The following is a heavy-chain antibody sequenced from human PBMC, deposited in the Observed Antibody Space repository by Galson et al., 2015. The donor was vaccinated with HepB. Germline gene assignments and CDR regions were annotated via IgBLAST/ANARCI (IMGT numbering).Heavy chain of an antibody. CDR2: ISSSSSYI. CDR1: GFTFSSYS. Sequence: SLRLSCAASGFTFSSYSMNWVRQAPGKGLEWVSSISSSSSYIYYADSVKGRFTISRDNAKNSLYLQMNSLRAEDTAVYYCARKMDLYCSSTSCYNRGRYFDLWGRGTLVTVSS. CDR3: ARKMDLYCSSTSCYNRGRYFDL. J-gene: IGHJ2*01. V-gene: IGHV3-21*01. D-gene: IGHD2-2*02.